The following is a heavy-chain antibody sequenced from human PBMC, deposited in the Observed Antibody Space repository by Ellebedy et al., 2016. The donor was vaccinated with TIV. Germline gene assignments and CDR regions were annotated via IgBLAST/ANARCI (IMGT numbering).Heavy chain of an antibody. V-gene: IGHV4-59*08. Sequence: MPSETLSLTCSVSGGSISSYFWSWIRQPPVKGLEWIGHISYSVSTDYNPSLKSRVAISVDTSKNQLSRRLSSVTAADTAVYYCAKYYASGWNYFDCWGQGTLVTVSS. CDR3: AKYYASGWNYFDC. CDR2: ISYSVST. J-gene: IGHJ4*02. D-gene: IGHD6-19*01. CDR1: GGSISSYF.